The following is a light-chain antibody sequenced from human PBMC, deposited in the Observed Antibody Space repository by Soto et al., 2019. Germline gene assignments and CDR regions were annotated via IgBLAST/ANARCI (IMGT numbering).Light chain of an antibody. Sequence: IVMTQSPATLSLSPGDRATLSCRASQSVSSNLAWYQQKPGQAPRLLIYGASTRATGIPARFSGSGSGTEFTLTISSLQSEDFAIYYCQHYNNWPPETFGQGTKVDIK. CDR2: GAS. CDR1: QSVSSN. V-gene: IGKV3-15*01. J-gene: IGKJ1*01. CDR3: QHYNNWPPET.